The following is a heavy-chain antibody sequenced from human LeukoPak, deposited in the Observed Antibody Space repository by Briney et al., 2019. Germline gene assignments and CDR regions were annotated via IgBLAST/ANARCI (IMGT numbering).Heavy chain of an antibody. CDR3: ARQGAIASQPGDYFDY. CDR1: GFTFSSYS. CDR2: ISSSSSYI. Sequence: GGSLRLSCAASGFTFSSYSMNWVRQAPGKGLEWVSSISSSSSYIYYADSVKGRFTISRDNAKNSLYLQMNSLRAEDTAVYYCARQGAIASQPGDYFDYWGQGTLVTVSS. J-gene: IGHJ4*02. D-gene: IGHD3-3*02. V-gene: IGHV3-21*01.